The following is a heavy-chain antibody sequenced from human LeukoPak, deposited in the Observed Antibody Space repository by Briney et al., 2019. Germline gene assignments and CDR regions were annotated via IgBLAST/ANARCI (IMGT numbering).Heavy chain of an antibody. D-gene: IGHD1-26*01. CDR2: IYSGGDT. CDR1: VFTDSTNY. V-gene: IGHV3-66*02. J-gene: IGHJ3*02. CDR3: ARDPLGVGAKSPAFDI. Sequence: GGSLTLSCAVSVFTDSTNYMSWVRQAPGKGLEWVSVIYSGGDTYYADSVKGRFIISRDNSKDTLYLRMNSLRAEDTAVYYCARDPLGVGAKSPAFDIWGQGTMVTVSS.